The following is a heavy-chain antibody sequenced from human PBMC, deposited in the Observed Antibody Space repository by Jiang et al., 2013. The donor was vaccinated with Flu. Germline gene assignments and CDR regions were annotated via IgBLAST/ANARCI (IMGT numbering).Heavy chain of an antibody. CDR3: AKGSGVTNAGGFDY. J-gene: IGHJ4*02. CDR2: TYYRSKWYN. V-gene: IGHV6-1*01. CDR1: GGSVSSNSAA. Sequence: QTLSLTCAISGGSVSSNSAAWNWIRQSPSRGLEWLGRTYYRSKWYNDYAVSVKSRITINPDTSKNQFSLQLSSVTPEDTAVYYCAKGSGVTNAGGFDYWGQGTLVTVSS. D-gene: IGHD4-17*01.